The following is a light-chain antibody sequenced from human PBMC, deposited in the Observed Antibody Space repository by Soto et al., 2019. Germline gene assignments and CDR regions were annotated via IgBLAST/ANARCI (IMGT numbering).Light chain of an antibody. V-gene: IGKV1-39*01. CDR1: QSISSH. J-gene: IGKJ1*01. CDR2: AAS. CDR3: QQTYRTPWT. Sequence: DIQMTQSPSSLSASVGDRVTITCRASQSISSHLNWYQQKPGKVTKLLIYAASSLHSGVPSRFSGSGSGTDFTLTISSLQPEDFATFYCQQTYRTPWTFGQGAKVEIK.